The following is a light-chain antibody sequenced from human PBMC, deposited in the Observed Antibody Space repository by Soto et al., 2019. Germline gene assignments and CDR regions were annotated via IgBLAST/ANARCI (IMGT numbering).Light chain of an antibody. V-gene: IGKV3-15*01. CDR3: QQYNEWPPT. J-gene: IGKJ3*01. CDR1: QSVSSN. Sequence: EIVMTQSPATLSVSPGERATLSCRASQSVSSNLAWYQQKPGQAPRLLIFDASTRATGLPARFSGGGSGTEFTLTISSLQSEDFAVYYCQQYNEWPPTFGPGTKVD. CDR2: DAS.